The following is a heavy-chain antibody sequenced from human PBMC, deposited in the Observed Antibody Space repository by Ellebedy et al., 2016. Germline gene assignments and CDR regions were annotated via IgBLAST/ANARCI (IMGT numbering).Heavy chain of an antibody. Sequence: GGSLRLSCTASGFTFSDYYMIWIRQTPGKGLEWISYINSGGTGIYYADSVKGRFTISRDNSKNTLYLQMNSLRAEDTAVYYCARKKITAMPNEGAFDIWGQGTMVTVSS. V-gene: IGHV3-11*01. CDR2: INSGGTGI. D-gene: IGHD5-18*01. CDR3: ARKKITAMPNEGAFDI. J-gene: IGHJ3*02. CDR1: GFTFSDYY.